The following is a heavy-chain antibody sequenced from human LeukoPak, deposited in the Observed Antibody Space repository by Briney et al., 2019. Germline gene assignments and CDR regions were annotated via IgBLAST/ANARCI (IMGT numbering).Heavy chain of an antibody. J-gene: IGHJ4*02. Sequence: SETLSLTCSVSGGSISSTGHYWGWIRQSPEKGLDWIGSIYSNGNTYYNPSVKSRVAMSVDTSKNQFSLKLTSMTAAETAVYYCARSATVTTGYFDYWGQGALVTVSS. CDR3: ARSATVTTGYFDY. CDR1: GGSISSTGHY. V-gene: IGHV4-39*07. CDR2: IYSNGNT. D-gene: IGHD4-17*01.